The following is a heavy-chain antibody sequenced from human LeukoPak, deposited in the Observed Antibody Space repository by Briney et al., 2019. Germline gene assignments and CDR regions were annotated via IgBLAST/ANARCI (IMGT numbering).Heavy chain of an antibody. V-gene: IGHV1-46*01. Sequence: GASVKVSCKASGYTFISYDVNWVRQAPGQGLEWMGIINPSGGSTSYAQKFQGRVTMTRDTSTSTVYMELSSLRSEDTAVYYCARDLGYCTNGVCYDLDYWGQGTLVTVSS. CDR3: ARDLGYCTNGVCYDLDY. J-gene: IGHJ4*02. CDR2: INPSGGST. CDR1: GYTFISYD. D-gene: IGHD2-8*01.